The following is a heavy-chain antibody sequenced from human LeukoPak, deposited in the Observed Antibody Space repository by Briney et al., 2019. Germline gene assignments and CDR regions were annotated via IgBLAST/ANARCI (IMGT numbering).Heavy chain of an antibody. CDR1: GFTFSNAW. D-gene: IGHD5-18*01. J-gene: IGHJ4*02. V-gene: IGHV3-33*06. Sequence: PGGSLRLSCAASGFTFSNAWTSWVRQAPGKGLEWVAVIWYDGSNKYYADSVKGRFTISRDNSKNTLYLQMNSLRAEDTAVYYCAKVKYSYGSGIVDYWGQGTLVTVSS. CDR2: IWYDGSNK. CDR3: AKVKYSYGSGIVDY.